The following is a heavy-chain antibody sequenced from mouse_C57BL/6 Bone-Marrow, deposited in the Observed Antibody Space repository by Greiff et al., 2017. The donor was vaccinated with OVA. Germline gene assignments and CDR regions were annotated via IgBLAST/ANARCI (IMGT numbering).Heavy chain of an antibody. CDR1: GYAFSSSW. CDR3: ARPYRTCFAY. CDR2: IYPGDGDT. V-gene: IGHV1-82*01. J-gene: IGHJ3*01. D-gene: IGHD6-5*01. Sequence: QVQLQQSGPELVKPGASVKISCKASGYAFSSSWMNWVKQRPGKGLEWIGRIYPGDGDTNYNGKFTGKATLTADKSSSTAYMQLSSLTSEDSAVYFCARPYRTCFAYWGQGTLVTVSA.